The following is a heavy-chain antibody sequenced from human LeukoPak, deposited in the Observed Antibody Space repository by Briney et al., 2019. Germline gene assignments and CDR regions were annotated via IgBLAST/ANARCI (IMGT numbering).Heavy chain of an antibody. CDR3: ARHGVGSSWFGFDY. CDR1: GYTFNNYW. V-gene: IGHV5-51*01. J-gene: IGHJ4*02. CDR2: INPGDSDP. D-gene: IGHD6-6*01. Sequence: GESLKISCQASGYTFNNYWIGWVRQMPGKGLEWMGIINPGDSDPRYSPSFQGRATISADRSISTAYLQWSSLKASDTAMYYCARHGVGSSWFGFDYWGQGTLVTVSS.